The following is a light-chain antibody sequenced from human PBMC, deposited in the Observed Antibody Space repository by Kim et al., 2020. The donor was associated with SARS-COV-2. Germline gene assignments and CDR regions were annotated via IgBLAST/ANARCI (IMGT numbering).Light chain of an antibody. CDR2: WAS. Sequence: ATINCKSSQSVLGSSRNKKSLAWYQQKAGQPPKLLIYWASTRQSGVPDRFSGSGSRTDFTLTISSLQAEDVAVYFCQQYNTIPRTFGQGTKVDIK. J-gene: IGKJ1*01. CDR3: QQYNTIPRT. V-gene: IGKV4-1*01. CDR1: QSVLGSSRNKKS.